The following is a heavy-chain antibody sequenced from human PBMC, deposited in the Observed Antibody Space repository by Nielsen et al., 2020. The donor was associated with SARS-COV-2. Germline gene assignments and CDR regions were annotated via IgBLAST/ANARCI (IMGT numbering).Heavy chain of an antibody. Sequence: GESLKISCAASGFTFSSYAMHWVRQAPGKGLEWVAVITYDGTNKYYADSVKGRFTISRGSYENTLYLEMNTVRPEDTALYYCARGWYSRTWVDHWGPGTLVTVSS. CDR3: ARGWYSRTWVDH. J-gene: IGHJ5*02. V-gene: IGHV3-30-3*01. CDR1: GFTFSSYA. CDR2: ITYDGTNK. D-gene: IGHD2-21*01.